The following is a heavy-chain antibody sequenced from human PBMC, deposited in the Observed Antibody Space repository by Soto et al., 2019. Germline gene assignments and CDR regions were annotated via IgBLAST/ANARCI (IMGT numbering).Heavy chain of an antibody. D-gene: IGHD4-17*01. CDR2: INSDGSST. V-gene: IGHV3-74*01. CDR3: ALSHTVTTDY. J-gene: IGHJ4*02. CDR1: GLTFSSYW. Sequence: EVQLVESGGGLVQPGGSLRLSCAASGLTFSSYWMHWVRQAPGKGLVWVSRINSDGSSTSYADSVKGRFTISRDNAKNRLYLQMNSPRAEDTAVYDCALSHTVTTDYWGQGTLVTVSS.